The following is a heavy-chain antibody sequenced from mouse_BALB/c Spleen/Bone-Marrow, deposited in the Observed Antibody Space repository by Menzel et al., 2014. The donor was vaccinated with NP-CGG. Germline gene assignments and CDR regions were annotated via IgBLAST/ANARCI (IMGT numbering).Heavy chain of an antibody. Sequence: VKLVESGAELVKPGASVKTSCKASGYTFTNYWMHWVKQRPGQGLEWIGYINPSTGSTEYDQKFKDKATLTADKSSNTAFMQLSSLTSEDSAVYFCARGNYEAMDYWGQGTSVTVSS. CDR2: INPSTGST. CDR1: GYTFTNYW. CDR3: ARGNYEAMDY. J-gene: IGHJ4*01. D-gene: IGHD2-1*01. V-gene: IGHV1-7*01.